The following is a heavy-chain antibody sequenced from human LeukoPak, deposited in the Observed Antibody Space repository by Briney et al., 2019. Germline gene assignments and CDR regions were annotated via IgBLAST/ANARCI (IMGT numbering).Heavy chain of an antibody. CDR3: AKKGVGSGSYFVFDN. CDR2: ISGNGGST. Sequence: GGSLRLYCAASGLTFSSYAMSWVRQGPGKGLEWVSTISGNGGSTYYADSVKGRFTISRDNSKNTLYLQMNSLRAEDTAVYYCAKKGVGSGSYFVFDNWGQGTLVTVSS. V-gene: IGHV3-23*01. J-gene: IGHJ4*02. CDR1: GLTFSSYA. D-gene: IGHD1-26*01.